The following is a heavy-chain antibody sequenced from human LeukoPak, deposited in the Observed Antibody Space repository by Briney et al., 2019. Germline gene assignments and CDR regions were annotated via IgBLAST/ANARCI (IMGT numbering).Heavy chain of an antibody. V-gene: IGHV4-38-2*02. CDR1: GYSISSGYY. D-gene: IGHD2-2*01. CDR3: ARSKYQLLSEGDY. CDR2: IYPSGST. Sequence: SKTLSLTCTVSGYSISSGYYLGWIRQPPGKGLEWIGSIYPSGSTYYNPSLKSRVTISLDTSQNQFSLRLSSVTAADTAVYYCARSKYQLLSEGDYWGQGTLVTVSS. J-gene: IGHJ4*02.